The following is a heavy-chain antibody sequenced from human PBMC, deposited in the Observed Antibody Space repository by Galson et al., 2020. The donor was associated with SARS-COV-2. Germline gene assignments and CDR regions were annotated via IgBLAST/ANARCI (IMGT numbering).Heavy chain of an antibody. V-gene: IGHV4-39*01. Sequence: SETLSLTCTVSSGSISSSNYFWGWIRQPPGKGLEWIGNIYYSGNTYYNPSLKSRVTIPVDTSKNQFSLRLTSVTAADTAVYYCARRAINMDAFDLWGQGTMVTVSS. D-gene: IGHD5-12*01. J-gene: IGHJ3*01. CDR3: ARRAINMDAFDL. CDR2: IYYSGNT. CDR1: SGSISSSNYF.